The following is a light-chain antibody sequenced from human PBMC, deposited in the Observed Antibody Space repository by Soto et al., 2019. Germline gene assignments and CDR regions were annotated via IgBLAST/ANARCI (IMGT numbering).Light chain of an antibody. V-gene: IGKV3-20*01. J-gene: IGKJ3*01. Sequence: IVLTQSPGTLSLSPGERATLSCRASQSVSSSYLAWYQQKPGQAPRLLIHGASSRATGIPDRFSGSGSGTDFTLTISRLEREDFAVYYCQQYGSSIFTFGPGTKVDIK. CDR1: QSVSSSY. CDR3: QQYGSSIFT. CDR2: GAS.